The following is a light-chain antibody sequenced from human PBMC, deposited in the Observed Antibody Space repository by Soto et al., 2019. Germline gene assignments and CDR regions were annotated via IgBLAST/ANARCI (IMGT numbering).Light chain of an antibody. CDR1: NSNIGSNY. J-gene: IGLJ2*01. CDR2: RNT. V-gene: IGLV1-47*01. CDR3: APWDDSLSDVV. Sequence: QSVVTQPPSASGAPGQRGTISCSGSNSNIGSNYVYWYQQLPGTAPRLLIFRNTQRPSGVPDRFSGSKSGTSASLAISGLRSEDVADYYCAPWDDSLSDVVFGGGTKVTVL.